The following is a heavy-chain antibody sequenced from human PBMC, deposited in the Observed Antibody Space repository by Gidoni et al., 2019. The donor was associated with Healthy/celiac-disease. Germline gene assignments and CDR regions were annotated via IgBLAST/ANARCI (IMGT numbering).Heavy chain of an antibody. Sequence: QVQLVESGGGVVKPGRSLRLSCAASGFTFSSYGMHWVRQAPGKGLEWVAVISYDGSNKYYADSVKGRFTISRDNSKNTLYLQMNSLRAEDTAVYYCAKQRTTWELPGSYFDYWGQGTLVTVSS. V-gene: IGHV3-30*18. CDR3: AKQRTTWELPGSYFDY. J-gene: IGHJ4*02. D-gene: IGHD1-26*01. CDR1: GFTFSSYG. CDR2: ISYDGSNK.